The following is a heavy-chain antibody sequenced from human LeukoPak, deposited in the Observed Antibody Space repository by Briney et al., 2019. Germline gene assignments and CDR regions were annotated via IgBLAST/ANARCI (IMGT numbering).Heavy chain of an antibody. CDR2: IYPDDSDT. J-gene: IGHJ4*02. D-gene: IGHD4-23*01. CDR3: ARRSYGGKDFDQ. Sequence: GASLQISGEGSGYIFTSYWIAWGRPLPGKGLEWMGIIYPDDSDTRYSPSFQGQITISADKSISTAYLQWSSLKASDTAMYYCARRSYGGKDFDQWGQGTLVTVSS. V-gene: IGHV5-51*01. CDR1: GYIFTSYW.